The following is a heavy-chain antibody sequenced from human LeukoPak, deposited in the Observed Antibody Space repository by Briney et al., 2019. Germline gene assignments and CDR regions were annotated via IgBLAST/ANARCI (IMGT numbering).Heavy chain of an antibody. D-gene: IGHD3-22*01. V-gene: IGHV5-51*01. J-gene: IGHJ6*03. CDR3: ARLRRHYYDSSGYTSGDYYYYMDV. Sequence: GESLKISCKGSGYSFTSYWIGWVRQMPGKGPKWMGIIYPGGSDTRYSPSFQGQVTISADKSISTAYLQWSSLKASDTAMYYCARLRRHYYDSSGYTSGDYYYYMDVWGKGTTVTISS. CDR2: IYPGGSDT. CDR1: GYSFTSYW.